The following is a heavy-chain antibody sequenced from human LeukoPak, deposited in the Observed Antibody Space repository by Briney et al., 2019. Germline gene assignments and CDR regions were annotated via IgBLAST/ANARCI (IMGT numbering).Heavy chain of an antibody. CDR3: AGQWELRYYGMDV. Sequence: MTSETLSLTCAVYGGSFSGYYWSWIRQPPGKGLEWIGEINHSGSTNYNPSLKSRVTISVDTSKNQFSLKLSSVTAADTAVYYCAGQWELRYYGMDVWGQGTTVTVSS. V-gene: IGHV4-34*01. CDR2: INHSGST. CDR1: GGSFSGYY. J-gene: IGHJ6*02. D-gene: IGHD1-26*01.